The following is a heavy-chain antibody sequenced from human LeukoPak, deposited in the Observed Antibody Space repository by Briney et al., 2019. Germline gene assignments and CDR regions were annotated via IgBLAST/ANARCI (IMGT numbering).Heavy chain of an antibody. CDR2: INPNSGVT. Sequence: ASVKVSCKSSGYTFTFNNMHWVWHGPGQGLEWVGGINPNSGVTNYVQKFHGRVTMTRDTSISTAYMELSRLRSDETAVYYCARGGNWKEKAFDIWGKGTMLTVS. CDR3: ARGGNWKEKAFDI. V-gene: IGHV1-2*02. D-gene: IGHD1-20*01. J-gene: IGHJ3*02. CDR1: GYTFTFNN.